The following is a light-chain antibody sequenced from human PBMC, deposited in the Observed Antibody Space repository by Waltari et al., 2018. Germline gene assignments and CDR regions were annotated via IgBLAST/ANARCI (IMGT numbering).Light chain of an antibody. V-gene: IGLV1-44*01. CDR1: SSNIGLNT. J-gene: IGLJ2*01. CDR2: TDT. Sequence: QSVLTQPPSASGTPGQRVTISCSGSSSNIGLNTVNWYRQIPGTAPNLVIYTDTRRPSGVADRVSGSRSGTSASLAIRGLQSEDEADYFCAAWDDILKAVLFGGGTKLTVL. CDR3: AAWDDILKAVL.